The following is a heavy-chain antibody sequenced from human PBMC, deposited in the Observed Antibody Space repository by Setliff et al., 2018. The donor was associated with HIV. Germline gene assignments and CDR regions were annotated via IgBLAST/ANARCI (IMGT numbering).Heavy chain of an antibody. CDR2: IYHSEYT. J-gene: IGHJ6*02. D-gene: IGHD2-2*01. CDR1: GGSISSDNW. V-gene: IGHV4-4*02. Sequence: SETLSLTCAVSGGSISSDNWWTWVRQAPGKGLEWIGGIYHSEYTNYNPSLKSRVSMSVDKSKNQFSVKLTSVTAADTAVYYCARGHCSGTNCYGVDYYGMDVWGQGTTVTVSS. CDR3: ARGHCSGTNCYGVDYYGMDV.